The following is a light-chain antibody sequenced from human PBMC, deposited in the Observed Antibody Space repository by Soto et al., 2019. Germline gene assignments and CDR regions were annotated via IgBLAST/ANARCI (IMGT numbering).Light chain of an antibody. CDR2: GAS. CDR1: QSVNNN. Sequence: EIILTQSPASLSVSPGERATLSCRASQSVNNNLAWYQQKRGQAPRLRIYGASTRANGIPGRFRGSGSGTEFTLTITSLQSEDFAVYFCQQYNNWPPDTFGQGTKLEIK. V-gene: IGKV3-15*01. J-gene: IGKJ2*01. CDR3: QQYNNWPPDT.